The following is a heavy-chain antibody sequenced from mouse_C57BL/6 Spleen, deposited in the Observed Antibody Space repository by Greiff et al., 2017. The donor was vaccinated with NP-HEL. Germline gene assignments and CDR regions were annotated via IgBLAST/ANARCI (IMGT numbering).Heavy chain of an antibody. D-gene: IGHD1-1*01. Sequence: QVQLQQSGAELVMPGASVKLSCKASGYTFTSYWMHWVKQRPGQGLEWIGEIDPSDSYTNYNQKFKGKSTLTVDKSSSTAYMQLSSLTSEDSAVYYCAALTTVVATSPYWYFDVWGTGTTVTVSS. CDR3: AALTTVVATSPYWYFDV. V-gene: IGHV1-69*01. J-gene: IGHJ1*03. CDR2: IDPSDSYT. CDR1: GYTFTSYW.